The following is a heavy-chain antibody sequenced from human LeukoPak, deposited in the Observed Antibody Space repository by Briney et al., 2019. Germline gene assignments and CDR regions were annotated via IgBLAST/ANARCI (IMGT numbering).Heavy chain of an antibody. CDR3: TTFDM. J-gene: IGHJ3*02. CDR1: GFTFTHYG. CDR2: ISWDGSSK. Sequence: GRSLRLSCAASGFTFTHYGIHWVRQAPGKGLEWVAFISWDGSSKNYVDSVKGRFTISRDNSKNTLYLQMSYLRVDDTALYYCTTFDMWGQGTMVTVSS. V-gene: IGHV3-30*03.